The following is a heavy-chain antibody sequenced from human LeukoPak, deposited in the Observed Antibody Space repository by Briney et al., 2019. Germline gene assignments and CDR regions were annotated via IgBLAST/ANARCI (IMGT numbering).Heavy chain of an antibody. J-gene: IGHJ4*02. V-gene: IGHV4-59*01. CDR2: IYYSGST. Sequence: PSETLSLTCTVSGGSISSYYWSWIRQPPGKGLEWIGYIYYSGSTNYNPSLKSRVTISVDTSKNQFSLKLSSVTAADTAVYYCARGVSMPNDYWGQGTLVTVSS. CDR1: GGSISSYY. D-gene: IGHD2/OR15-2a*01. CDR3: ARGVSMPNDY.